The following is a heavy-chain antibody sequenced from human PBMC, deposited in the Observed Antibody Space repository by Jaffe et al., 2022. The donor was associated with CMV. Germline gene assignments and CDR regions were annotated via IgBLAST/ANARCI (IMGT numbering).Heavy chain of an antibody. V-gene: IGHV3-74*01. J-gene: IGHJ6*02. CDR1: GFTFSSYW. Sequence: EVQLVESGGGLVQPGGSLRLSCAASGFTFSSYWMHWVRQAPGKGLVWVSRINSDGSSTSYADSVKGRFTISRDNAKNTLYLQMNSLRAEDTAVYYCARGRAIVVVPAAAAAGTRKQGYYGMDVWGQGTTVTVSS. D-gene: IGHD2-2*01. CDR2: INSDGSST. CDR3: ARGRAIVVVPAAAAAGTRKQGYYGMDV.